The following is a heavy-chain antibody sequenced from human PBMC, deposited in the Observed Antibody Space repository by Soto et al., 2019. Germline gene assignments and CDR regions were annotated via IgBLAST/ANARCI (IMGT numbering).Heavy chain of an antibody. Sequence: GGSLRLSCAASGFTFGDYAMQWVRQAPGKGLEWVSAISWNSGSIDYADSVKGRFTISRDNAKNSLYLQMNSLRAEDTALYYCAKSHTTSGWYVTADYWGQGTRVTVSS. CDR3: AKSHTTSGWYVTADY. V-gene: IGHV3-9*01. CDR1: GFTFGDYA. CDR2: ISWNSGSI. D-gene: IGHD6-19*01. J-gene: IGHJ4*02.